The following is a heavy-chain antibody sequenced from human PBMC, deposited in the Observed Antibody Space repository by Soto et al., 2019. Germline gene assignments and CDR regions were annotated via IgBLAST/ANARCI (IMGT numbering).Heavy chain of an antibody. Sequence: SETLSLTCTVSGGSISSSSYYWGWIRQPPGKGLEWIGSIYYSGSTYYNPSLKSRVTISVDTSKNQFSLKPSSVTAADTAVYYCARQAGYGYIYFDYWGQGTLVTVSS. V-gene: IGHV4-39*01. D-gene: IGHD5-18*01. CDR2: IYYSGST. CDR1: GGSISSSSYY. CDR3: ARQAGYGYIYFDY. J-gene: IGHJ4*02.